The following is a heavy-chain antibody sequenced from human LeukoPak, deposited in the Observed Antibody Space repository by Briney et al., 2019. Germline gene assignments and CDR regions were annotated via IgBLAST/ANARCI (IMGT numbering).Heavy chain of an antibody. V-gene: IGHV4-34*01. Sequence: SETLSLTCAVYGGSFSGYYWSWIRQPPGKGLEWIGEINHSGSTNYSPSLKSRVTISVDTSKNQFSLKLSSVTAADTAVYYCARKGSQITMIVGSYCFDYWGQGTLVTVSS. CDR2: INHSGST. J-gene: IGHJ4*02. CDR1: GGSFSGYY. CDR3: ARKGSQITMIVGSYCFDY. D-gene: IGHD3-22*01.